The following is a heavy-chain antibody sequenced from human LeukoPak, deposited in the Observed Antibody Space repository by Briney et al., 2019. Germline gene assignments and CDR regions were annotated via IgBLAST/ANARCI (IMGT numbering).Heavy chain of an antibody. CDR1: GGSISSYY. Sequence: SDTLSLTCTVSGGSISSYYWSWIRQPPGKGLEWIGYIYYSRSTNYNPSLKCRVTISVDTTKNQFSLKLSSVTAADTAVYYCARYSCPNGVCYYFDYWGQGTLVTVSS. CDR3: ARYSCPNGVCYYFDY. V-gene: IGHV4-59*07. CDR2: IYYSRST. D-gene: IGHD2-8*01. J-gene: IGHJ4*02.